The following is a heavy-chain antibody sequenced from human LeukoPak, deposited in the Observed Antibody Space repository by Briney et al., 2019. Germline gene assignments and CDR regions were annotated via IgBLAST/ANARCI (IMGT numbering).Heavy chain of an antibody. Sequence: GASVKVSCKASGYTFTSYYMHWVRQAPGQGLEWMGIINPIGGSTSYAQKFQGRVTMTRDTSTSTVYMELSSLRSEDTAVYYCARDYGDDAFDIWGQGTMVTVSS. V-gene: IGHV1-46*01. CDR3: ARDYGDDAFDI. J-gene: IGHJ3*02. CDR2: INPIGGST. CDR1: GYTFTSYY. D-gene: IGHD3-10*01.